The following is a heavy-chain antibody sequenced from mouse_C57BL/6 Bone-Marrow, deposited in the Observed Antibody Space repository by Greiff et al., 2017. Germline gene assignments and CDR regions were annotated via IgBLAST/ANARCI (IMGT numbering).Heavy chain of an antibody. V-gene: IGHV1-53*01. J-gene: IGHJ4*01. D-gene: IGHD2-2*01. Sequence: QVQLQQPGTELVKPGASVKLSCKASGYTFTSYWTHWVKQRPGQGLEWIGNINPSNGGTNYNEKFKSKATLTVDKSSSTAYMQLSSLTSEDSAVYYGARRLNYGNDENYWAMDYWGQGTAVTVSS. CDR1: GYTFTSYW. CDR2: INPSNGGT. CDR3: ARRLNYGNDENYWAMDY.